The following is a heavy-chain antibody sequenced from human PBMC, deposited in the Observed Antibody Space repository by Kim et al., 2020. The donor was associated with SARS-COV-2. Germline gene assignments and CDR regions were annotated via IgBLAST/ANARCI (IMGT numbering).Heavy chain of an antibody. J-gene: IGHJ4*02. V-gene: IGHV3-23*01. Sequence: GGSLRLSCAASGFTFSSYAMSWVRQAPGKGLEWVSAISGSGGSTYYADSVKGRFTISRDNSKNTLYLQMNSLRAEDTAVYYCAKDRGAGHAGTEYYFDYWGQGTLVTVSS. D-gene: IGHD1-7*01. CDR3: AKDRGAGHAGTEYYFDY. CDR2: ISGSGGST. CDR1: GFTFSSYA.